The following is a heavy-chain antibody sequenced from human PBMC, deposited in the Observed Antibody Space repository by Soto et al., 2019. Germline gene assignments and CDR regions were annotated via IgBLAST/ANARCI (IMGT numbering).Heavy chain of an antibody. Sequence: EVQLVESGGDSVQPGGSLRLSCAASWFPFSSYWMHWVRHTPGKGLDWVSLIIVDVTTIYYADSLTVRFTVSRDNAKNTMSLQMRGLGAEDTAVYYCAREYYGLLTGYYNDHWGQGTLVSVSS. V-gene: IGHV3-74*01. J-gene: IGHJ4*02. D-gene: IGHD3-9*01. CDR2: IIVDVTTI. CDR3: AREYYGLLTGYYNDH. CDR1: WFPFSSYW.